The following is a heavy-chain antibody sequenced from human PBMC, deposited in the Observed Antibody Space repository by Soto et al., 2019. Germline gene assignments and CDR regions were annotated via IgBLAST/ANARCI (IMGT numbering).Heavy chain of an antibody. Sequence: GGSLRLSCAASGFTFSKYAMSWVRQPPGKGLEWVSAISGSGVSTYYADSVKGRFTISRDNSKNMLYLQMNSVRAEDTAVYYCVKDYYDSSGYSYFDYCGQGTQVTISS. CDR2: ISGSGVST. D-gene: IGHD3-22*01. CDR1: GFTFSKYA. V-gene: IGHV3-23*01. J-gene: IGHJ4*02. CDR3: VKDYYDSSGYSYFDY.